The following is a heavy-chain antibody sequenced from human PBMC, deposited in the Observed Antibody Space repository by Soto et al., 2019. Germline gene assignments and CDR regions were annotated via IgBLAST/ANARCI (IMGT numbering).Heavy chain of an antibody. CDR2: IWYDGSNK. CDR3: ARSGLGYCSSTSCLFDY. D-gene: IGHD2-2*01. V-gene: IGHV3-33*01. J-gene: IGHJ4*02. CDR1: GFSFRSYG. Sequence: GGSLRLSCAASGFSFRSYGMHWVRQAPGKGLEWVAVIWYDGSNKYYADSVKGRFTISRDNSKNTLYLQMNSLRAEDTAVYYCARSGLGYCSSTSCLFDYWGQGTLVTVSS.